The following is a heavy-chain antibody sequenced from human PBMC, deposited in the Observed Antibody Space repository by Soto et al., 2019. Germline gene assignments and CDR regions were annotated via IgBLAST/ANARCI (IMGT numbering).Heavy chain of an antibody. Sequence: QVQLVQSGAEVKKPGSSVKVSCKASGGTFSSYAISWVRQAPGQGLEWMGGIIPIFGTANYAQKFQGRVTFTADESTSRAYMERSSLRSEDTAVYYCARARAYPRHSYGMDVWGQGTTVTVSS. J-gene: IGHJ6*02. V-gene: IGHV1-69*01. CDR2: IIPIFGTA. CDR1: GGTFSSYA. CDR3: ARARAYPRHSYGMDV.